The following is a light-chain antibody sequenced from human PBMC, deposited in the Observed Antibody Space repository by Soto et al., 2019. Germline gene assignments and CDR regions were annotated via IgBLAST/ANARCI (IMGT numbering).Light chain of an antibody. Sequence: DIQMTQSPSSLSASVGDRITITCQASQDISKYLNWYQHKPGKAPKLLIYDASNFETGVPSRFSGSGSGTEFTFTISRLEPEDFAVYYCQQFSSYPLTFGGGTKVDI. CDR3: QQFSSYPLT. CDR2: DAS. J-gene: IGKJ4*01. CDR1: QDISKY. V-gene: IGKV1-33*01.